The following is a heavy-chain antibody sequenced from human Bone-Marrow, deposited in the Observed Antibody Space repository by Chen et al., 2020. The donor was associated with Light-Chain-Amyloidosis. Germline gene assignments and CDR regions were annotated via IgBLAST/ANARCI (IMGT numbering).Heavy chain of an antibody. D-gene: IGHD2-8*01. CDR3: GSFGICYGAEDY. J-gene: IGHJ4*02. Sequence: QVRLQQWGTGLLKPSENLSLTCAVYGGTLSGYYWRGISQPPGKGLEWIGGFSHSGYTTYSPSRKSRFSISLDTSKYQFSRRLISLTAAGAAVYYCGSFGICYGAEDYWGQGSPVIVSS. CDR1: GGTLSGYY. CDR2: FSHSGYT. V-gene: IGHV4-34*08.